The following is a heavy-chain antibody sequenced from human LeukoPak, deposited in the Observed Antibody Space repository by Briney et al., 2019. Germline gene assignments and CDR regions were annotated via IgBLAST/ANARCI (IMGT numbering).Heavy chain of an antibody. CDR2: ISGSGGST. Sequence: GGSLRLSCAASGFTFSSYAMSWVRQAPGKGLEWVSAISGSGGSTYYADSVKGRFTISRDNSKNRLFLQMNSLRAEDTAVYYCAKETYSSGWYPYFDYWGQGTLVTVSS. J-gene: IGHJ4*02. D-gene: IGHD6-19*01. CDR1: GFTFSSYA. CDR3: AKETYSSGWYPYFDY. V-gene: IGHV3-23*01.